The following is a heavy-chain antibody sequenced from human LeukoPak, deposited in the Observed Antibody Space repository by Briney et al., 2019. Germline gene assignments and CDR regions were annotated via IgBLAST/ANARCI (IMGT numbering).Heavy chain of an antibody. Sequence: ASVKVSCTASGYTFTGYYMHWVRQAPGQGLEWVGWINPKSGGTDYAQRLQGRVTMTTDTSIATAYMELRRLTSDDTAVYFCARGTIGSYSSVHDWGQGTLVTVSS. J-gene: IGHJ1*01. D-gene: IGHD1-26*01. V-gene: IGHV1-2*02. CDR3: ARGTIGSYSSVHD. CDR2: INPKSGGT. CDR1: GYTFTGYY.